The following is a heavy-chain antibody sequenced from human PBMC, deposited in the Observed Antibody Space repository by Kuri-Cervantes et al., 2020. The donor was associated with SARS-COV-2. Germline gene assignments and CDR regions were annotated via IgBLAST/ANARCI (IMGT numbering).Heavy chain of an antibody. D-gene: IGHD2-21*01. CDR2: MNPNSGNT. Sequence: ASVKVSCKASGYTFTSYDINWVQQATGQGLEWMGWMNPNSGNTGYAQKFQGRVTITRNTSISTAYMELRGLKSEDTAVYYCAREGTIVVGGLDSWGQGTLVTVSS. CDR3: AREGTIVVGGLDS. V-gene: IGHV1-8*03. J-gene: IGHJ4*02. CDR1: GYTFTSYD.